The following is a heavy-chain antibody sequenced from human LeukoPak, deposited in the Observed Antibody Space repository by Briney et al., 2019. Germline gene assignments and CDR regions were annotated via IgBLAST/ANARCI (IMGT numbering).Heavy chain of an antibody. CDR2: FYYTGST. D-gene: IGHD1-26*01. CDR1: GGSISSNGYY. Sequence: SETLSLTCTVSGGSISSNGYYWVWMRQPPGKGVEWIGSFYYTGSTFYSPSLKGRVTISVDTSKNQFSLKLSSVTAADAAVYYCARRSGTYLAFDICGQGTMVTVSS. J-gene: IGHJ3*02. V-gene: IGHV4-39*01. CDR3: ARRSGTYLAFDI.